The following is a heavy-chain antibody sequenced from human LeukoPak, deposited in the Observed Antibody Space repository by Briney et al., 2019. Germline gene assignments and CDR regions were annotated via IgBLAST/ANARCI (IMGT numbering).Heavy chain of an antibody. Sequence: GGSLRLSCAASGFTFSSYAMSWVRQAPGKGPEWVSAISGSGGSTYYADSVKGRFTISRDNSKNTLYLQMNSLRAEDTAIYYCAKGERLLRSNFDYWGQGTLVTVSS. CDR3: AKGERLLRSNFDY. CDR2: ISGSGGST. CDR1: GFTFSSYA. J-gene: IGHJ4*02. D-gene: IGHD3-22*01. V-gene: IGHV3-23*01.